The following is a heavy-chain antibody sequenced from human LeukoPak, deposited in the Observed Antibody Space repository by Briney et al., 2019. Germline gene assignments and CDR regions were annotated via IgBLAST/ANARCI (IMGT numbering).Heavy chain of an antibody. CDR3: ARGLYWFDP. V-gene: IGHV3-74*01. CDR2: IKNDGSTT. Sequence: GGSLRLSCAASGFTFSSYWMHWVRQPPGKGLVWVSRIKNDGSTTTYADSVKGRFAISRDNAKNTLNLQINSLRAEDTAVYYCARGLYWFDPWGQGTLVTVSS. J-gene: IGHJ5*02. CDR1: GFTFSSYW.